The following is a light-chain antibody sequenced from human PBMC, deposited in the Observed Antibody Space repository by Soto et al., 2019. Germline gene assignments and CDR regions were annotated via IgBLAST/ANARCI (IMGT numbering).Light chain of an antibody. V-gene: IGKV1-16*01. CDR2: KAS. CDR1: EGINNY. CDR3: QHSNSYSEA. J-gene: IGKJ1*01. Sequence: IQMTESPPSLSASVGDRVNITCRASEGINNYLAWFQQKPGKAPKLLIYKASTLKSGVPSRFSGSGSGTEFTLTISSLQPDDFATYYCQHSNSYSEAFG.